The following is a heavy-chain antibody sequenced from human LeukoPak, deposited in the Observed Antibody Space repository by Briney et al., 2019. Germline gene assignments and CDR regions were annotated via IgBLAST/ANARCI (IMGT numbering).Heavy chain of an antibody. CDR3: ARHISYQSHVSLYYFDN. D-gene: IGHD2-2*01. CDR2: IYPADSSI. V-gene: IGHV5-51*01. CDR1: GDSFTTNW. Sequence: GESLKISCRVFGDSFTTNWIAWVRQMPGKGLGWMGIIYPADSSIISSPSFRGHVSLSTDKSINTAYLQWTSLNTSDTAIYYCARHISYQSHVSLYYFDNWGQGTQVTVSS. J-gene: IGHJ4*02.